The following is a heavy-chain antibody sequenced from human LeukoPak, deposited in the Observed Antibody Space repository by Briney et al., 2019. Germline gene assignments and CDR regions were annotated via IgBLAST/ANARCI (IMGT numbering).Heavy chain of an antibody. V-gene: IGHV3-23*01. CDR3: ARERWQVWSQFDY. CDR1: GFSFSNSA. Sequence: GGSLRLSCAASGFSFSNSAMNWVRQAPGKGPEWVSVISYNGGRILYADSVKGRFTISRDNSKNTLYLQMNSLRAEDTAIYYCARERWQVWSQFDYWGQGTLVTVSS. CDR2: ISYNGGRI. J-gene: IGHJ4*02. D-gene: IGHD3-10*01.